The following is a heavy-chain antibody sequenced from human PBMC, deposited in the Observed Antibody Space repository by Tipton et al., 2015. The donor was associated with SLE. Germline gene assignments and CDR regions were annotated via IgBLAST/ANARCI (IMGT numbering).Heavy chain of an antibody. Sequence: TLSLTCTASGGSISSYYWSWIRQPPGKGLEWIGYIYYSGSTYYNPSLKSRVTISVDTSKNQFSLKLSSVAAADTAVYYCARVAVRGVQFVERFDYWGQGTLVTVSS. CDR1: GGSISSYY. V-gene: IGHV4-59*12. D-gene: IGHD3-10*01. CDR2: IYYSGST. CDR3: ARVAVRGVQFVERFDY. J-gene: IGHJ4*02.